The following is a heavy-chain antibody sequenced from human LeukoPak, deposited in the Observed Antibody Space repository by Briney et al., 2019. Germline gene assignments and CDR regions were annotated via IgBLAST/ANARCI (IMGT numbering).Heavy chain of an antibody. D-gene: IGHD2-2*01. CDR1: GFTFSSYG. CDR3: ARGYCGSTSCYAGGLDY. Sequence: GGSLRLSCAASGFTFSSYGMHWVRQAPGKGLEWVAVIWYDGSNKYYADSVKGRFTISRDNSKNTLYLQMNTLRAEDTAVYYCARGYCGSTSCYAGGLDYWGQGTLVTVSS. CDR2: IWYDGSNK. V-gene: IGHV3-33*01. J-gene: IGHJ4*02.